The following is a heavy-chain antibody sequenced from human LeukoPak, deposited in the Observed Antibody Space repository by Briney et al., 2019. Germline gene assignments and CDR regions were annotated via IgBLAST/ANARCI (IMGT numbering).Heavy chain of an antibody. D-gene: IGHD6-13*01. Sequence: GGSLRLSCAASGFTFSSYAMSWVRQAPGKGLEWVSVISVGGGGTTYADSVKGRFTISRGNSKNTLYLQMNSLRAEDTAVYYCAGSSSWYYFKYWGQGTLVTVSS. J-gene: IGHJ4*02. CDR2: ISVGGGGT. CDR1: GFTFSSYA. CDR3: AGSSSWYYFKY. V-gene: IGHV3-23*01.